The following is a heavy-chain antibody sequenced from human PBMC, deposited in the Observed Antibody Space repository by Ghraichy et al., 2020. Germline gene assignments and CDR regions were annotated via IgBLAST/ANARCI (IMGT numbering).Heavy chain of an antibody. CDR1: GYIITSYD. CDR2: MNPDSGNT. D-gene: IGHD3-16*02. CDR3: ARAIKGWNYPLYNWFDP. V-gene: IGHV1-8*03. Sequence: ASVKVSCKASGYIITSYDINWVRQATGQGLEWMGWMNPDSGNTGYAQKFQGRVTFTRNTSISTAYMELSSLRSDDTAVYYCARAIKGWNYPLYNWFDPWGQGTLVTVSS. J-gene: IGHJ5*02.